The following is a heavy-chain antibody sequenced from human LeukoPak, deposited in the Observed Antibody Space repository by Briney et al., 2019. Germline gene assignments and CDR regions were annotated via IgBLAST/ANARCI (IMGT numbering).Heavy chain of an antibody. Sequence: GGSLRLSCAASGFTFNSYGMHWVRQAPGKGLEWVAVISYDGSNKYYADSVKGRFTISTDNSKNTLYLQMNSLRAEDTAVYYCAKDGMVRGAQGAEYCQHWGQGPLVTVSS. J-gene: IGHJ1*01. D-gene: IGHD3-10*01. CDR1: GFTFNSYG. V-gene: IGHV3-30*18. CDR2: ISYDGSNK. CDR3: AKDGMVRGAQGAEYCQH.